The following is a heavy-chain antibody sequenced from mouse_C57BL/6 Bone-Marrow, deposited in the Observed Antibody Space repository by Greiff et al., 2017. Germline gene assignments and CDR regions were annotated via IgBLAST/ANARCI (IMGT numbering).Heavy chain of an antibody. Sequence: QVQLQQSGPGLVAPSQSLSITCTVSGFSLTSYGVDWVRQSPGKGLEWLGVIWGVGSTNYNSALKSRLSISKDNSKSQVFLKMNSLQTDDTAMYYCASSYYSNPLWFAYWGQGTLVTVSA. CDR1: GFSLTSYG. J-gene: IGHJ3*01. CDR3: ASSYYSNPLWFAY. D-gene: IGHD2-5*01. V-gene: IGHV2-6*01. CDR2: IWGVGST.